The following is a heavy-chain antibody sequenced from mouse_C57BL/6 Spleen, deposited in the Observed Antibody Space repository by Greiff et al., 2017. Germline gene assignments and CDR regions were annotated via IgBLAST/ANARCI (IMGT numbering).Heavy chain of an antibody. D-gene: IGHD1-1*01. J-gene: IGHJ2*01. Sequence: VQLQQSGPELVKPGASVKISCKASGYAFSSSWMSWVKQRPGKGLEWIGRIYPGDGDTNYNGKFKGKATLTADKSSSTAYMQLRSLTSEDSAVYFCARMYYGSSPYLDYWGQGTTLTVSS. CDR3: ARMYYGSSPYLDY. V-gene: IGHV1-82*01. CDR1: GYAFSSSW. CDR2: IYPGDGDT.